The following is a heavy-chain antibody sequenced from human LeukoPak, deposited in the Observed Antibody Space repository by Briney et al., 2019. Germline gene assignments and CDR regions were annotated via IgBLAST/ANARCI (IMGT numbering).Heavy chain of an antibody. CDR1: GFTFSSYW. CDR3: AREFSAAAGFFDY. CDR2: INSDGSST. J-gene: IGHJ4*02. D-gene: IGHD6-13*01. V-gene: IGHV3-74*01. Sequence: GGSLRLSCAASGFTFSSYWMHWVRQAPGKGLVCVSRINSDGSSTSYADSVKGRFTISRDNAKNTLYLQMNSLRAEDTAVYYCAREFSAAAGFFDYWGQGTLVTVSS.